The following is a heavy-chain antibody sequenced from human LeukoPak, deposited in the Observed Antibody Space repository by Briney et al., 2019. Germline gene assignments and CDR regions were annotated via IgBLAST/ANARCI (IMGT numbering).Heavy chain of an antibody. V-gene: IGHV4-59*01. CDR2: IYYSGST. CDR1: GGSISSYY. D-gene: IGHD5-18*01. J-gene: IGHJ4*02. CDR3: AREIQLWLGRFFDY. Sequence: PSETLSLTCTVSGGSISSYYWSWIRQPPGKELEWIGYIYYSGSTNYNPSLKSRVAISVDTSKNQFSLKLSSVTAADTAVYYCAREIQLWLGRFFDYWGQGTLVTVSS.